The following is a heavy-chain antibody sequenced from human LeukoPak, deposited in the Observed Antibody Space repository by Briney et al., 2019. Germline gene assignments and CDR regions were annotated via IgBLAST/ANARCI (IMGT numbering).Heavy chain of an antibody. J-gene: IGHJ1*01. D-gene: IGHD2-15*01. CDR3: ARAEDCSGGSCYSRYFQH. CDR2: IYTSGST. Sequence: SETLSLTCTVSGGSISSYYWSWIRQPAGKGLEWIGRIYTSGSTNYNPSLKSRVTISVDKSKNQFSLKLSSVTAADTAVYYCARAEDCSGGSCYSRYFQHWGQGTLVTVSS. V-gene: IGHV4-4*07. CDR1: GGSISSYY.